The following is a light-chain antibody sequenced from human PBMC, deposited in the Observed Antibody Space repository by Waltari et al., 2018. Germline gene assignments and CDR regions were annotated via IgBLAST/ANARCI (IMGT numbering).Light chain of an antibody. V-gene: IGLV2-14*03. CDR1: SSDVGGYNY. J-gene: IGLJ2*01. Sequence: ALTQPASVSGSPGPSITISCPGTSSDVGGYNYVSWYQQHPGKAPKLRIYDVSTRPSGVPNRFAGSKSGNTASLTISGLQAEYDADYYCSSYRSSDTRELFGGGTSLTVL. CDR2: DVS. CDR3: SSYRSSDTREL.